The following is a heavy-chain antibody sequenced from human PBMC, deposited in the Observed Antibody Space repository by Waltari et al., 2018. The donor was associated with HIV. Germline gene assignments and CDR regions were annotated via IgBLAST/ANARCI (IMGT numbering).Heavy chain of an antibody. CDR2: TSWNSVTT. CDR1: GFTFDDYG. CDR3: AKGRINCSGGTCIAYYFDD. V-gene: IGHV3-9*01. J-gene: IGHJ4*02. Sequence: EVQLVESGGGLVQPGRSLRLSCAASGFTFDDYGMHWVRQAPGKGLEWVSGTSWNSVTTGYADSVKGRFTISRDNAKNSLYLQMNSVRAEDTALYYCAKGRINCSGGTCIAYYFDDWGQGTLVTVSS. D-gene: IGHD2-15*01.